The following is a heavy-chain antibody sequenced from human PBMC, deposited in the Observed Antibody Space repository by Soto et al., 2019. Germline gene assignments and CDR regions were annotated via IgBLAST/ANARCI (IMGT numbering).Heavy chain of an antibody. Sequence: ASVKVSCKASGYTFTSYGISWVRQAPGQGLEWMGWISAYNGNPNYAQKLQGRVTMTTDTSTSTAYMELRSLRSDDTAVYYCARDPEGGYSYGPYYYYYGMDVWGQGTTVTVSS. CDR3: ARDPEGGYSYGPYYYYYGMDV. CDR1: GYTFTSYG. CDR2: ISAYNGNP. V-gene: IGHV1-18*04. D-gene: IGHD5-18*01. J-gene: IGHJ6*02.